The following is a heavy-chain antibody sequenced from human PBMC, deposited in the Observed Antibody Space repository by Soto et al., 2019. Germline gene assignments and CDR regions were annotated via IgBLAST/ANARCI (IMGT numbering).Heavy chain of an antibody. V-gene: IGHV4-31*03. CDR2: IYYTGST. CDR1: GASIRSGGYY. CDR3: ARIEMASIK. J-gene: IGHJ4*02. Sequence: PSETLSLTCMVSGASIRSGGYYWSWLRQSPGKGLEWIGHIYYTGSTFYSPSLKSRLTISLDTSKNQFSLDLRSVTAADTAMYYCARIEMASIKWGRGTLVTVSS.